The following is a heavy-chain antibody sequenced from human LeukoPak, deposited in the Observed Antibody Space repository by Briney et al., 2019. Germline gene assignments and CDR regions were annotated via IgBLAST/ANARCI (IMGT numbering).Heavy chain of an antibody. CDR3: ASRLGNDAFDI. D-gene: IGHD6-19*01. Sequence: ASVKVSCKASAYTFSSYLIHWVRQAPGQGLEWMGRIIPILGIANYAQKFQGRVTITADKSTSTAYMELSSLRSEDTAVYYCASRLGNDAFDIWGQGTMVTVSS. CDR2: IIPILGIA. V-gene: IGHV1-69*02. J-gene: IGHJ3*02. CDR1: AYTFSSYL.